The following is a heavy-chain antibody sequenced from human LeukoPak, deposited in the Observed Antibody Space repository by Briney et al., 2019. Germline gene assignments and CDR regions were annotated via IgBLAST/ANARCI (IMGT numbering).Heavy chain of an antibody. Sequence: GGSLRLSCAASGFTFSGSAMHWVRQASGKGLEWVGRIRSKANSYATAYAASVKGRLTISIDDSKSTAYLQMNSLKTEDTAVYYCTRHGNIVGADYYYYGMDVWGQGTTVTVSS. D-gene: IGHD1-26*01. V-gene: IGHV3-73*01. CDR1: GFTFSGSA. CDR2: IRSKANSYAT. J-gene: IGHJ6*02. CDR3: TRHGNIVGADYYYYGMDV.